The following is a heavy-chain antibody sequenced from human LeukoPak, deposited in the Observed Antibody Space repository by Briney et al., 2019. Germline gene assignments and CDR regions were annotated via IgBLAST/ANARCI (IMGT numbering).Heavy chain of an antibody. V-gene: IGHV1-8*03. CDR2: MNPNSGNT. Sequence: ASVKVSCKASGYTFTNYDINWVRQATGQGLEWVGWMNPNSGNTGYAQKFQGRVTITRNTSISTAYMELSSLRSEDAAVYYCAANLRHYDFWSGSYYYYYMDVWGKGTTVTVSS. CDR3: AANLRHYDFWSGSYYYYYMDV. CDR1: GYTFTNYD. D-gene: IGHD3-3*01. J-gene: IGHJ6*03.